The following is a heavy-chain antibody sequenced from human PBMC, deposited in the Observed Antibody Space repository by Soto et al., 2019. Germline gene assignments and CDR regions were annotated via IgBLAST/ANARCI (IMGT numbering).Heavy chain of an antibody. Sequence: LRLSCGTSGFSFSSYVLHWVRQAPGKGLEWVAVLSYYERDKYYADSVKGRFTISRDNSKNTLYLQMNSLRAEDTAVYYCAREGSGDAYNAGGAMDYWGQGTLVTVS. CDR1: GFSFSSYV. CDR2: LSYYERDK. V-gene: IGHV3-30*03. D-gene: IGHD2-2*01. J-gene: IGHJ4*02. CDR3: AREGSGDAYNAGGAMDY.